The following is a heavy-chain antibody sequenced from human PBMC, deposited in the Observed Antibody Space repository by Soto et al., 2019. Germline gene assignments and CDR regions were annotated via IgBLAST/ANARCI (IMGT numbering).Heavy chain of an antibody. J-gene: IGHJ4*02. V-gene: IGHV3-15*07. Sequence: PGGSLRLSCAASGFTFSNAWMNWVRQAPGKGLEWVGRIKSKTDGGTTDYAAPVKGRFTISRDESKNSLYLQMNSLKTEDTAVYFCVRLSTGRSYYYDNWGRGALVTVSS. CDR3: VRLSTGRSYYYDN. D-gene: IGHD2-8*02. CDR2: IKSKTDGGTT. CDR1: GFTFSNAW.